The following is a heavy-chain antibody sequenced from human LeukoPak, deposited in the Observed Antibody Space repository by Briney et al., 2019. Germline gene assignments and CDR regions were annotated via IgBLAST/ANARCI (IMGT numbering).Heavy chain of an antibody. D-gene: IGHD1-26*01. CDR1: GGSISSYY. Sequence: SETLSLTCTVSGGSISSYYWSWIRQPPGKGLEWIGYIYYSGSTNYNLSLKSRVTISVDTSKNQFSLKLTSVTAADTAVYYCAGEYSGHPRGWFDPWGQGTLVTVSS. V-gene: IGHV4-59*01. J-gene: IGHJ5*02. CDR2: IYYSGST. CDR3: AGEYSGHPRGWFDP.